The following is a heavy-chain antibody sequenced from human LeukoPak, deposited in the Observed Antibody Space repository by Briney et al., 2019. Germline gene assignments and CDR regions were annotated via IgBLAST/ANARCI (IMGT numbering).Heavy chain of an antibody. CDR1: GFTFSSYA. J-gene: IGHJ6*02. CDR3: ARAYSTTPAQDV. Sequence: GGSLRLSCAASGFTFSSYAMSWVRQAPGKGLEWVSAISGSGGSTYYADSMKGRFTISRDNSKNTLYLQMNSLRAEDTAVYYCARAYSTTPAQDVWGQGTTVTVSS. D-gene: IGHD6-13*01. V-gene: IGHV3-23*01. CDR2: ISGSGGST.